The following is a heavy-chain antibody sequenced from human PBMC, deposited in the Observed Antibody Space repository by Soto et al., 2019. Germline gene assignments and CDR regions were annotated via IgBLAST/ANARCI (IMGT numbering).Heavy chain of an antibody. J-gene: IGHJ4*02. CDR3: AKDDDCSGGSCYGGQFDY. D-gene: IGHD2-15*01. CDR1: GFTFSSYG. CDR2: ISYDGSNK. Sequence: AGGSLRLSCAASGFTFSSYGMHWVRQAPGKGLEWVAVISYDGSNKYYADSVKGRFTISRDNSKNTLYLQMNSLRAEDTAVYYCAKDDDCSGGSCYGGQFDYWGQGTLVTVSS. V-gene: IGHV3-30*18.